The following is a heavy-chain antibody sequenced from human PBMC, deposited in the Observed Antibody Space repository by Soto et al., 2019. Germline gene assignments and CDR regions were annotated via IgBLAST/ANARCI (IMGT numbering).Heavy chain of an antibody. CDR2: INPSGGSI. CDR1: GYTFSSYY. V-gene: IGHV1-46*01. CDR3: ARGGVAAVAYY. J-gene: IGHJ4*02. D-gene: IGHD6-13*01. Sequence: QVQLVQSGAEVKKPGASVKVFCKASGYTFSSYYMHWVRQAPGQGLEWMGIINPSGGSITYAQKFQGRVTMTRDTSTNTVYMALSSLRSEDTAVYYCARGGVAAVAYYWGQGTLVTVSS.